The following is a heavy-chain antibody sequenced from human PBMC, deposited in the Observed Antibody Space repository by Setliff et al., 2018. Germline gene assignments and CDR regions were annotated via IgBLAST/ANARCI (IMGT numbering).Heavy chain of an antibody. CDR3: VRQASLYYYDSSGYYDY. CDR1: GYSFTSYW. J-gene: IGHJ4*02. V-gene: IGHV5-51*01. D-gene: IGHD3-22*01. Sequence: RGESLTISCKGSGYSFTSYWIGWVRQMPGKGLEWMGIIYPGDSDTRYSPSFQGQVTISADKSISTAYLQWSSLTAADTAVYYCVRQASLYYYDSSGYYDYWGQGTLVTVSS. CDR2: IYPGDSDT.